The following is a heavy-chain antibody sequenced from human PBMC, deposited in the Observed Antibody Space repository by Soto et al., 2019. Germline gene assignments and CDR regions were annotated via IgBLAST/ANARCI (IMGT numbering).Heavy chain of an antibody. CDR2: INHSGST. V-gene: IGHV4-34*01. J-gene: IGHJ4*02. CDR3: ARQQSSSLFHY. Sequence: RQPPGTGLEWIGEINHSGSTNYNPSLKSRVTISVDTSKNQFSLKLTSVTAADTSVYYCARQQSSSLFHYRGQG.